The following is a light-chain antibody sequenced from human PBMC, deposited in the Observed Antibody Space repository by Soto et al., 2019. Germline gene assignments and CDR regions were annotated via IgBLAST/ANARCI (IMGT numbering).Light chain of an antibody. V-gene: IGKV3-15*01. J-gene: IGKJ4*01. Sequence: EIVMTQSPATLSVSPGERATLSCRASQSVSSNLAWYQQRPGQAPRLLIYGASTRATGVPARFSGSGSGTDYTVSISSLQSEDFAVYYSQQYNNWPLTFGGGTKVDIK. CDR3: QQYNNWPLT. CDR2: GAS. CDR1: QSVSSN.